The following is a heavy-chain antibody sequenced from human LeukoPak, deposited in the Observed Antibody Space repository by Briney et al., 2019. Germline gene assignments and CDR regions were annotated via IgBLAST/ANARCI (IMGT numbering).Heavy chain of an antibody. CDR3: SVALSGTRNALDI. J-gene: IGHJ3*02. CDR2: INNDGRTT. V-gene: IGHV3-74*01. CDR1: GFTFSSHW. Sequence: GGSLRLSCAASGFTFSSHWMHWVRQVPGKGLVWVSRINNDGRTTNYADSVKGRFTISRDIAKNTLYPQMNSLGAGDTAVYYCSVALSGTRNALDIWGQGTMVTVSS. D-gene: IGHD1-20*01.